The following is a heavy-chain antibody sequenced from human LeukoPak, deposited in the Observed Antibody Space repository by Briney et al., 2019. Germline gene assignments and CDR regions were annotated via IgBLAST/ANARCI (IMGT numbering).Heavy chain of an antibody. J-gene: IGHJ6*02. CDR1: GGSISTYY. Sequence: PSETLSLTCTVSGGSISTYYWSWIRQPPGKGLEWIGYIFYSGSTNYNPSLESRVTISVDTSKNQFSLKLSSVTAADTAVYYCARGNSGSYYAMDAWGQGTTVTVSS. CDR3: ARGNSGSYYAMDA. V-gene: IGHV4-59*01. D-gene: IGHD1-26*01. CDR2: IFYSGST.